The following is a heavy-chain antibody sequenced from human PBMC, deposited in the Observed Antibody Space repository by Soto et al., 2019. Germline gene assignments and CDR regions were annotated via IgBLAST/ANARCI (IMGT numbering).Heavy chain of an antibody. D-gene: IGHD1-26*01. J-gene: IGHJ4*02. Sequence: ETLSLTCTLSGGSITGGRYDWSWIRQAPGKGLEWVGCIQSSGNTHYNAPLKSRVTMSIDASRNRLYLKLVSVTAADTAVYYCGRTDNXXAWAAWYWGQGIQVTVSS. V-gene: IGHV4-61*01. CDR3: GRTDNXXAWAAWY. CDR2: IQSSGNT. CDR1: GGSITGGRYD.